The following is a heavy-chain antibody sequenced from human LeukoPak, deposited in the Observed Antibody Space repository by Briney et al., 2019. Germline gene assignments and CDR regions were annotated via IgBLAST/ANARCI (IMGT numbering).Heavy chain of an antibody. CDR2: ISGSGGST. CDR1: GFTFSSYA. V-gene: IGHV3-23*01. Sequence: GGSLRLSCAASGFTFSSYAMSWVRQAPGKGLEWVSAISGSGGSTYYADSVKGRFTTSRDNSKNTLYLQMNSLRAEDTAVYYCAKDSVRGVIRGPFDYWGQGTLVTVSS. D-gene: IGHD3-10*01. J-gene: IGHJ4*02. CDR3: AKDSVRGVIRGPFDY.